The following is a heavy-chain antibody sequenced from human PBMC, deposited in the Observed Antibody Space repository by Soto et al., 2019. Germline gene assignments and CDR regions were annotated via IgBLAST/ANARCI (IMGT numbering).Heavy chain of an antibody. Sequence: KVSWKVSGYTXTELSMRCVRQAPGKGLEWMGGFDPEDGETIYAKKFKGRVNMTEDTSTDTAYMELSSLTSEETALYYCATARNYDFWRRDWFAPWGQGTLATVSS. J-gene: IGHJ5*02. CDR3: ATARNYDFWRRDWFAP. D-gene: IGHD3-3*01. CDR2: FDPEDGET. V-gene: IGHV1-24*01. CDR1: GYTXTELS.